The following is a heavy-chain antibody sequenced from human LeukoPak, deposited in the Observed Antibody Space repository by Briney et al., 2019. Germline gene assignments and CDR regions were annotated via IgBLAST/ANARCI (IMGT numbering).Heavy chain of an antibody. J-gene: IGHJ4*02. CDR2: ISGSGGST. Sequence: GGSLRLSCAASGFTFSSYAMSWVRQAPGKGLEWVSAISGSGGSTYYADSVKGRFTISRDNSKNTLYLQMNRLRAEDTAVYYCAKGVSVAGMMDYFDYWGQGTLVTVSS. CDR1: GFTFSSYA. CDR3: AKGVSVAGMMDYFDY. D-gene: IGHD6-19*01. V-gene: IGHV3-23*01.